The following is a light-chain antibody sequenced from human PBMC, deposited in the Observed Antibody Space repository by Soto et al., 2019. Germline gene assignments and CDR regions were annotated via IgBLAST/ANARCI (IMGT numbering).Light chain of an antibody. Sequence: DIQMTQSPSTLSASVGDTVTITCRASQSVSNWLIWYQQKPGKAPRLLIYEASNLESGVPSRFSGSGSGTEFNLTISSLRPSDSATYYCQQHGSNVWTFGQGTKVEI. CDR1: QSVSNW. J-gene: IGKJ1*01. V-gene: IGKV1-5*01. CDR3: QQHGSNVWT. CDR2: EAS.